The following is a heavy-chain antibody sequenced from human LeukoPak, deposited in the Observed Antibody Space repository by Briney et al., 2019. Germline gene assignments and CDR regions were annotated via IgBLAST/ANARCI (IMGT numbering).Heavy chain of an antibody. V-gene: IGHV4-59*08. CDR2: IYYSGDT. Sequence: SETLSLACTVSSGSISSYYWSWIRQPPGKGLEWIGQIYYSGDTRYNRSLKSRVSISVDMSKNQFSLKLNSVTAADTALYYCARHGTGLKAFNAWGQGTMVTVSS. D-gene: IGHD1-14*01. CDR1: SGSISSYY. J-gene: IGHJ3*01. CDR3: ARHGTGLKAFNA.